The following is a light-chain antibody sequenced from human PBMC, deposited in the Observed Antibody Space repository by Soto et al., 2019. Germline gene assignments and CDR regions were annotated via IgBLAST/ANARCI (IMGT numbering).Light chain of an antibody. J-gene: IGKJ4*01. CDR1: QSLLSSRNGRHT. CDR2: WAS. Sequence: DIVLTQSPEFLAVSLGERATIKCRSSQSLLSSRNGRHTLSWLQKKPGQPPRLLIYWASTRHSGVPDRFNGGASGTDFTLTINNLQHEDVEVYSCQQHLDFLVTFGGGTKVDIK. CDR3: QQHLDFLVT. V-gene: IGKV4-1*01.